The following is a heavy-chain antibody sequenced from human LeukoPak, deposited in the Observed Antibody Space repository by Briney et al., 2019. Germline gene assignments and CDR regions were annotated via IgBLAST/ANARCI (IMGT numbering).Heavy chain of an antibody. J-gene: IGHJ5*02. CDR3: ARGGTHYYDSSAYYSP. CDR1: GFTFSDHY. V-gene: IGHV3-72*01. D-gene: IGHD3-22*01. CDR2: TRSKANSYST. Sequence: PWGALRLSCAASGFTFSDHYMDWVRQAPGKGLEWVGRTRSKANSYSTEYAASVKGTFTISRDESKNSLYLQMNSLKTEDTAVYYCARGGTHYYDSSAYYSPWGQGTLVTVSS.